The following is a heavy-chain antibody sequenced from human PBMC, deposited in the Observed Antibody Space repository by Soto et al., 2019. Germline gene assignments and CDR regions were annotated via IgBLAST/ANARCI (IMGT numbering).Heavy chain of an antibody. CDR3: AKDSYDYYDSSGRSGMDV. CDR1: GFSFSSYG. CDR2: ISYDGSNK. Sequence: GGSLRLSCAAYGFSFSSYGMHWVRQAPGKGLEWVAVISYDGSNKYYADSVKGRFTISRDNSKNTPYLQMKSLRAEDTAVYFFAKDSYDYYDSSGRSGMDVCGQGTTVTVSS. J-gene: IGHJ6*02. V-gene: IGHV3-30*18. D-gene: IGHD3-22*01.